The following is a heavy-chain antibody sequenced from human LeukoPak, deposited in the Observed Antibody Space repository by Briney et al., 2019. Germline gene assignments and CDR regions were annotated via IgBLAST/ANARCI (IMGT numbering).Heavy chain of an antibody. J-gene: IGHJ6*02. CDR1: GFTFSNHG. V-gene: IGHV3-33*01. CDR2: IWYDGSKR. D-gene: IGHD5-18*01. CDR3: ARDPQHSMDV. Sequence: GRSLGLSCAASGFTFSNHGIHWVRQAPGKGLEWVSAIWYDGSKRCYADSVKGRFTISRDDSKNTVYLQMNSLRADDTAVYYCARDPQHSMDVWGQGTTVTVSS.